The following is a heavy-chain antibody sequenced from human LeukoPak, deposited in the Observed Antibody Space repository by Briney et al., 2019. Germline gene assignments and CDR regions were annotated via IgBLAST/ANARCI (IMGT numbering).Heavy chain of an antibody. Sequence: GESLKISCKASGYSFTNYWIGWVRQMPGKGLEWMGIIYPGDSDTRYSPSFQGQVTISADKSISTAYLQRSSLKASDTAIYYCARDSSSSPRYYYYMDVWGKGTTVTVSS. CDR2: IYPGDSDT. D-gene: IGHD6-6*01. V-gene: IGHV5-51*01. J-gene: IGHJ6*03. CDR1: GYSFTNYW. CDR3: ARDSSSSPRYYYYMDV.